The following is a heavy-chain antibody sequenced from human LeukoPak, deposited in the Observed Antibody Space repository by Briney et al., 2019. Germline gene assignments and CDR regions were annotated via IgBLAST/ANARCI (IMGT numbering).Heavy chain of an antibody. CDR1: GGSISSYY. D-gene: IGHD5-18*01. Sequence: SETLSLTCTVSGGSISSYYWSWIRQPPGKGLEWIGYIYYSGSTNYNPSLKSRVTISVDTSKNQFSLKLSSVTAADTAVYYCARSSYGYGYDWFDPWGQGTLVTVSS. CDR3: ARSSYGYGYDWFDP. V-gene: IGHV4-59*08. J-gene: IGHJ5*02. CDR2: IYYSGST.